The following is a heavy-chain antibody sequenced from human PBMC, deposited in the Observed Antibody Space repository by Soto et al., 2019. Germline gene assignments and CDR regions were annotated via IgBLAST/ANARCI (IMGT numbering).Heavy chain of an antibody. V-gene: IGHV1-69*01. CDR2: ISPFNGKA. J-gene: IGHJ6*02. CDR1: GYTFASYG. CDR3: ARVGSSSGGLYYYYGMDV. D-gene: IGHD6-19*01. Sequence: SSLKVSCRASGYTFASYGISWVRQKTGQGLEWMGGISPFNGKANYAQKLQGRVTITADESTSTAYMELSSLRSEDTVVHYCARVGSSSGGLYYYYGMDVWLQGTTVTVS.